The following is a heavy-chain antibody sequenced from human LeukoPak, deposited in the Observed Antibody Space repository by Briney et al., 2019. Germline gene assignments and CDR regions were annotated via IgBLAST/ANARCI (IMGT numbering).Heavy chain of an antibody. CDR1: GGSISSGGYY. CDR2: IYYSGST. V-gene: IGHV4-31*03. CDR3: AREGKVTYRHAFDI. J-gene: IGHJ3*02. Sequence: QVQLQESGPGLVKPSQTLSLTCTVSGGSISSGGYYWSWIRQHPGNGLAWIGYIYYSGSTYYNPSLKSRVTISVDTSKNQFSLKLSSVTAADTAVYYCAREGKVTYRHAFDIWGQGTMVTVSS. D-gene: IGHD2-21*02.